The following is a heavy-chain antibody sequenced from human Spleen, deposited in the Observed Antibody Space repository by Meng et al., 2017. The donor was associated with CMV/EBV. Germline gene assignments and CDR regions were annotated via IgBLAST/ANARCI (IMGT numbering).Heavy chain of an antibody. D-gene: IGHD2-2*02. J-gene: IGHJ6*02. V-gene: IGHV3-23*01. CDR1: GFTFSSFA. CDR2: ISGSGSST. CDR3: ARQGYCSSTSCYRGGDYYYYGMDV. Sequence: GESLKISCAASGFTFSSFAMSWVRQAPGKGLEWVSAISGSGSSTFYADSVKGRFTISRDNSKNTLYLQMNSLRAEDTAMYYCARQGYCSSTSCYRGGDYYYYGMDVWGQGTTVTVSS.